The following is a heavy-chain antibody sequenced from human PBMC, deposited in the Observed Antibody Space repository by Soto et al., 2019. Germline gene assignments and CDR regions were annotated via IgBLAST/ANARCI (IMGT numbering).Heavy chain of an antibody. Sequence: LRRSCAASGFTFISYGMHWVRQAPGKGLEWVAVIWYDGSNKYYADSVKGRFTISRDNSKNTLYLQMNSLRAEDTAVYYCARASITGTKVYYYGMDVWGQGTTVTVSS. CDR1: GFTFISYG. J-gene: IGHJ6*02. CDR3: ARASITGTKVYYYGMDV. CDR2: IWYDGSNK. D-gene: IGHD1-7*01. V-gene: IGHV3-33*01.